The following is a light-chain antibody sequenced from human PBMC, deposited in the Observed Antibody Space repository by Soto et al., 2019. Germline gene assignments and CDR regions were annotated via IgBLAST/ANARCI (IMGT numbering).Light chain of an antibody. Sequence: DIQMTQSPSSLSASVGDRVTITCRASQSISRSLNWYQQKPGKAPRLLIYAASSLQNGVPSRFSGSGSGTDFTLTISSLQPEDAAFYSCQQNYNSPMYTFGQGTTLEIK. CDR1: QSISRS. J-gene: IGKJ2*01. CDR3: QQNYNSPMYT. V-gene: IGKV1-39*01. CDR2: AAS.